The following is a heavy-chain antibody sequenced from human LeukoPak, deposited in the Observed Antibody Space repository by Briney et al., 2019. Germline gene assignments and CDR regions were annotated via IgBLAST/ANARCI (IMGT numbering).Heavy chain of an antibody. J-gene: IGHJ3*02. CDR1: GFSLSNYW. Sequence: GGSLRLSCTVSGFSLSNYWMTWVRQAPGKGLEWMANINRDGSEKNSVDSMKGRFTISRDNAKNSLYLQINSLRDEDTAMYYCARDFSPGGRGAWYDAFDIWGQGTMVTVSS. V-gene: IGHV3-7*01. CDR2: INRDGSEK. CDR3: ARDFSPGGRGAWYDAFDI. D-gene: IGHD6-19*01.